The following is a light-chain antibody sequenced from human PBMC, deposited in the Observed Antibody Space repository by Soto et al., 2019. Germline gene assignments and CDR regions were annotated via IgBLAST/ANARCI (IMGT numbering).Light chain of an antibody. Sequence: QSALTQPPSASGCPGQSVTISCTGTSSDVGDYKFVSWYQQHPGKAPKLLIYEVSRRPSGVPDRFSGSKSGNTASLTVSGLQAEDEADYYCSSYAGNNNVVFGGGTKLTVL. V-gene: IGLV2-8*01. J-gene: IGLJ2*01. CDR1: SSDVGDYKF. CDR2: EVS. CDR3: SSYAGNNNVV.